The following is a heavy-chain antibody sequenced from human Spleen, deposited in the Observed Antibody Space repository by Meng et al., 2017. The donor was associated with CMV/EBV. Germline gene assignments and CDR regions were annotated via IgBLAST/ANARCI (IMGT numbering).Heavy chain of an antibody. Sequence: GESLKISCAASGFIFSSYAMHWVRQAPGKGLEWVSSISSSSSYIYYADSVKGRFTISRDNAKNSLYLQMNSLRAEDTAVYYCARGNDFWSGYFYWGQGTLVTVSS. CDR1: GFIFSSYA. V-gene: IGHV3-21*01. CDR3: ARGNDFWSGYFY. J-gene: IGHJ4*02. D-gene: IGHD3-3*01. CDR2: ISSSSSYI.